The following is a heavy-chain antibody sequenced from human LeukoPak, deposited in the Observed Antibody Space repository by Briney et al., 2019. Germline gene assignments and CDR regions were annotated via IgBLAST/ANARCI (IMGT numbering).Heavy chain of an antibody. CDR2: IRTKVYGGTT. V-gene: IGHV3-49*04. D-gene: IGHD3-22*01. CDR3: SNNPYKYDTRGIGFDY. J-gene: IGHJ4*02. Sequence: GGYLRLYCAASGFSFGDYAMSWVRQAPGKGREWVGFIRTKVYGGTTKYAASEKGKFHISRKDSKSTAYLQMNSLKTEDTAVYYSSNNPYKYDTRGIGFDYWGQGTLVTVSS. CDR1: GFSFGDYA.